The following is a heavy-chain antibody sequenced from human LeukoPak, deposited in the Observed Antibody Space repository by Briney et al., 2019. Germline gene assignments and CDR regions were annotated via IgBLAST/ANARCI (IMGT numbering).Heavy chain of an antibody. D-gene: IGHD6-6*01. CDR3: AREKTWGGAARHLHYYYYMDV. CDR1: GGSISSYY. J-gene: IGHJ6*03. CDR2: IYYSGST. V-gene: IGHV4-59*12. Sequence: SETLSLTCTVSGGSISSYYWSWIRQPPGKGLEWIGYIYYSGSTNYNPSLKSRVTISVDTSKNQFSLKLSSVTAADTAVYYCAREKTWGGAARHLHYYYYMDVWGKGTTVTVSS.